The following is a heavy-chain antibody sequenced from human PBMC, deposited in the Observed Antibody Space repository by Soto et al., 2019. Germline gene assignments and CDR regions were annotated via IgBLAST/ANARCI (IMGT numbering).Heavy chain of an antibody. D-gene: IGHD3-3*01. J-gene: IGHJ4*02. V-gene: IGHV4-30-2*01. CDR2: IYHSGST. Sequence: SETLSLTCAVSGGSISSGGYSWSWIRQPPGKGLEWIGYIYHSGSTYYNPSLKSRVTISVYRSKNQFSLKLSSVTAADTAVYYCARVNDFWSGMFDYWGQGTLVTVSS. CDR3: ARVNDFWSGMFDY. CDR1: GGSISSGGYS.